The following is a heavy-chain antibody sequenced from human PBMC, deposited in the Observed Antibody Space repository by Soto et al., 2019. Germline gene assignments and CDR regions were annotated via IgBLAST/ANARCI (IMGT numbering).Heavy chain of an antibody. Sequence: QVQLVQSGAEVKKPGASVKVSCNASGYTFSDYAITWVRQAPGQGLEWMGWISAYNGNTKYAQKLQGRVTMTTDTSTNTDHMELRSLGSDDTAVYYCASAGPSSTVYALILHWFDPCGQGTLVTVSS. V-gene: IGHV1-18*04. D-gene: IGHD2-8*01. J-gene: IGHJ5*02. CDR2: ISAYNGNT. CDR3: ASAGPSSTVYALILHWFDP. CDR1: GYTFSDYA.